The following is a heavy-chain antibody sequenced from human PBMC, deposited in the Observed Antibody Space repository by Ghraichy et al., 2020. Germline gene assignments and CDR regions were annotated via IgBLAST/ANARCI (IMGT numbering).Heavy chain of an antibody. Sequence: GESLNISCAASGFTFSSYSMNWVRQAPGKGLEWVSSISSSSSYIYYADSVKGRFTISRDNAKNSLYLQMNSLRAKDTAVYYCARGIAVADDWGQGTLVTVSS. J-gene: IGHJ4*02. D-gene: IGHD6-19*01. V-gene: IGHV3-21*01. CDR2: ISSSSSYI. CDR1: GFTFSSYS. CDR3: ARGIAVADD.